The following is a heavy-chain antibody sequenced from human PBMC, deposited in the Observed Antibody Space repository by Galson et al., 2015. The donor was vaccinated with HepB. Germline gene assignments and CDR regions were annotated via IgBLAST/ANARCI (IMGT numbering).Heavy chain of an antibody. CDR3: ARDGDYFWGNFRYTGYHFDF. Sequence: SVKVSCKASGYTFANYGISWVRQAPGQGLEWMGWISAYNGNTNYAQRLQGRVTMTTDTSTTTAYMELRSLRSDDTAVYYCARDGDYFWGNFRYTGYHFDFWGQGTLVTVSS. V-gene: IGHV1-18*04. CDR1: GYTFANYG. J-gene: IGHJ4*02. D-gene: IGHD3-16*02. CDR2: ISAYNGNT.